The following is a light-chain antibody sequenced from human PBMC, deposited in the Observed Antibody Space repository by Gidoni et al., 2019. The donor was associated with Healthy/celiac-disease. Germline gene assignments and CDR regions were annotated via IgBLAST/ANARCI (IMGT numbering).Light chain of an antibody. V-gene: IGKV3-20*01. Sequence: IVLTQSPGTLSLSPGERATLSCRASQSVSSNYLAWYKQKPGQAPRLLIYGASSRDTGIPDRFSGSGSGTDFTLTISRLQAEDVAVYYCQQYGSSPWTFGQGTKVEIK. J-gene: IGKJ1*01. CDR1: QSVSSNY. CDR2: GAS. CDR3: QQYGSSPWT.